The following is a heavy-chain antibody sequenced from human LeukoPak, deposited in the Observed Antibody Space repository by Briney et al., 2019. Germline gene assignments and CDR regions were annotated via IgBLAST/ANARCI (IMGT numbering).Heavy chain of an antibody. Sequence: GGSLRLSCAASGFTFRTFPMHWVRQAPGQGLQWVAVIGNDGYNKYYSDPVRGRFTISRDNSKNTLSLQMDSLTTEDTAVYYCARGAGTTVYYIDVWGKGTTVTVSS. CDR1: GFTFRTFP. CDR2: IGNDGYNK. CDR3: ARGAGTTVYYIDV. D-gene: IGHD1-7*01. V-gene: IGHV3-30*01. J-gene: IGHJ6*03.